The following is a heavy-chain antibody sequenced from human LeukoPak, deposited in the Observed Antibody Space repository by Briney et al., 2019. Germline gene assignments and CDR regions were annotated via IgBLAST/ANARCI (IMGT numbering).Heavy chain of an antibody. CDR3: AKDPYDYGDYVPDY. CDR1: GFTFSSYG. J-gene: IGHJ4*02. Sequence: GGSLTLSCAASGFTFSSYGMHWVRQAPGKGLEWVAVISYDGSNKYYADSVKGRFTISRDNSKNTLYLQMNSLRAEDTAVYYCAKDPYDYGDYVPDYWGQGTLVTVSS. D-gene: IGHD4-17*01. V-gene: IGHV3-30*18. CDR2: ISYDGSNK.